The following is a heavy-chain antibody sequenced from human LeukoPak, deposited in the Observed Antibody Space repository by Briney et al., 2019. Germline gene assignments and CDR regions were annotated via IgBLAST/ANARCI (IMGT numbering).Heavy chain of an antibody. J-gene: IGHJ4*02. CDR1: GFTFSSYA. V-gene: IGHV3-23*01. CDR3: SKGGGGGCSSSSCSNLFDY. CDR2: ISGSGGST. D-gene: IGHD2-2*01. Sequence: PGGSLRLSCAASGFTFSSYAMSWVRQAPGKGLEWVSAISGSGGSTYYADSVKGRFTISRDNSKNTLYLQMNSLRAEDTAVYYCSKGGGGGCSSSSCSNLFDYWGQGTLVTVSS.